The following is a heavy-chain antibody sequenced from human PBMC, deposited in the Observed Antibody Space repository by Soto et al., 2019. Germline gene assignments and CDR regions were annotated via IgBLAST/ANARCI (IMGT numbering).Heavy chain of an antibody. CDR1: GGSISSGDYY. CDR3: ASSLYYYDSSGYYLEWFDP. D-gene: IGHD3-22*01. V-gene: IGHV4-30-4*01. J-gene: IGHJ5*02. CDR2: IYYSGST. Sequence: SETLSLTCTVSGGSISSGDYYWSWIRQPPGKGLEWIGYIYYSGSTYYNPSLKSRVTISVDTSKNQFSLKLSSVTAADTAVYYCASSLYYYDSSGYYLEWFDPWGQGTLVTVSP.